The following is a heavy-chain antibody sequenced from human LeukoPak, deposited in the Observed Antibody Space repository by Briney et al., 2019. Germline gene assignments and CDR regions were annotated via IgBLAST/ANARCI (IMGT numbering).Heavy chain of an antibody. V-gene: IGHV1-18*01. D-gene: IGHD6-19*01. J-gene: IGHJ4*02. CDR2: ISAYNGNT. Sequence: VTVSSTASGSTFTIYGISWVRQAPGQGLEWMGWISAYNGNTNYAQKLQGRVTMTTDTSTSTAYMELRSLRSDDTAVYYCARAPQSRQWLVYPHDYWGQGTRVTVSS. CDR3: ARAPQSRQWLVYPHDY. CDR1: GSTFTIYG.